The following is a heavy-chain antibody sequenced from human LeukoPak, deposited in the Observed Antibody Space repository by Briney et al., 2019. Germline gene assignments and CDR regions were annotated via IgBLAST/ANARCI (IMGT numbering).Heavy chain of an antibody. Sequence: GGSLRLSCAASGFTFSSYAMHWVRQAPGKGLEWVAVISYDGSNKYYADSVKGRFTISRDNSKNTLYLQMNSLRAEDTAVYYCARGSSSSSRGAFDIWGQGTMVTVSS. CDR3: ARGSSSSSRGAFDI. CDR1: GFTFSSYA. V-gene: IGHV3-30-3*01. J-gene: IGHJ3*02. CDR2: ISYDGSNK. D-gene: IGHD6-6*01.